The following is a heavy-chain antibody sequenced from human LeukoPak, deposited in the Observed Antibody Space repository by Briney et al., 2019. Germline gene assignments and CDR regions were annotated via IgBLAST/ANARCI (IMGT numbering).Heavy chain of an antibody. CDR2: IKRDGSAK. Sequence: GGSLRLSHSATGFTFGDYWITWVRRPPAKGLEGVANIKRDGSAKYYVDSVKGRFTLSRDNAKDVLYLHMNSLRVEDTAVYYCARDRIRGDYGVDYWGLGTLVTVAS. CDR3: ARDRIRGDYGVDY. J-gene: IGHJ4*02. CDR1: GFTFGDYW. D-gene: IGHD4-17*01. V-gene: IGHV3-7*04.